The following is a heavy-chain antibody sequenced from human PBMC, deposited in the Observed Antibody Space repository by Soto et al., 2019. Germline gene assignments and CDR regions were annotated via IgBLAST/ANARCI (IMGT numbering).Heavy chain of an antibody. J-gene: IGHJ4*02. Sequence: QVQLVESGGGVVQPGRSLRLSCAASGFTFSSYGMHWVRQAPGKGLEWVAPISYDGSNKYYADSVKGRFTISRDNSKGALYLQMNSLTPEDTAVYYWAKSLMPDSASCLCYWGQGTLVTVSS. CDR3: AKSLMPDSASCLCY. CDR1: GFTFSSYG. CDR2: ISYDGSNK. V-gene: IGHV3-30*18. D-gene: IGHD2-8*01.